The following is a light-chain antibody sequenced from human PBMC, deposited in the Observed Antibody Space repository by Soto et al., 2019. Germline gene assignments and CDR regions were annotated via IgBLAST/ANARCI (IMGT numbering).Light chain of an antibody. V-gene: IGKV3-20*01. Sequence: EIVMTQSPATLSVSPGERATLSCRASQSVTSNYLAWYQQKPGQAPGLLIYDTSTRASGVPDRFSGSGSGTELTITISRLEPEDFEVYYCQQYGTSPQTFGQGTKVDIK. CDR3: QQYGTSPQT. J-gene: IGKJ1*01. CDR2: DTS. CDR1: QSVTSNY.